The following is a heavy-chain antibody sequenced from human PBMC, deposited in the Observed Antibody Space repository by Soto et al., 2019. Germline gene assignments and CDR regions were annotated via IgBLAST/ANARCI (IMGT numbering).Heavy chain of an antibody. J-gene: IGHJ4*02. V-gene: IGHV3-53*01. CDR2: IYSAGST. D-gene: IGHD6-13*01. Sequence: GVSLRLSCSASGLTVSSSYMSWVRQAPGKGLQWVSVIYSAGSTYYANSVKGRFTISRDISTNMVYLQMSSLTDEDTAVYYCVKDNGSPNPDLHYWGQGTLVTVSA. CDR1: GLTVSSSY. CDR3: VKDNGSPNPDLHY.